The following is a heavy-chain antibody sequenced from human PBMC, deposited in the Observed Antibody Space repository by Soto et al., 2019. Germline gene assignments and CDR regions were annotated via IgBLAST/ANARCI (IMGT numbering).Heavy chain of an antibody. CDR1: GFTFSSYA. CDR2: ISGSSDST. J-gene: IGHJ4*02. CDR3: AKDRGTIAY. D-gene: IGHD3-9*01. Sequence: HPWGSLRLSCAASGFTFSSYAMSWVRQAPGKGLEWVSAISGSSDSTYYADSVKGRFTISRDNSRNTLYLQMNSLRVEDTAVYYCAKDRGTIAYWGRGTLVTVSS. V-gene: IGHV3-23*01.